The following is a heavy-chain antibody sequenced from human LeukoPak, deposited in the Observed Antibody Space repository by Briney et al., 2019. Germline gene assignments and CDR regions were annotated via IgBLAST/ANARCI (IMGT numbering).Heavy chain of an antibody. V-gene: IGHV3-30*03. CDR3: ARDPRGPAGYDSPARDTFDY. CDR1: GFTFTHYA. J-gene: IGHJ4*02. CDR2: IFYDGTIQ. D-gene: IGHD3-22*01. Sequence: GGSLRLSCSASGFTFTHYAMHWVRQTPGKGLEWVAVIFYDGTIQYYSDSVRGRLIVSRDNPKNTLYLQMNSLRAEDTAVYYCARDPRGPAGYDSPARDTFDYWGQGTLVTVSS.